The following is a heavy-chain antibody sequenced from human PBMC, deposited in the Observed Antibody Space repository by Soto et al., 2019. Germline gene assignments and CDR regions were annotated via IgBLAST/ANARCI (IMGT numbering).Heavy chain of an antibody. CDR2: IRSKAYGGTT. D-gene: IGHD6-19*01. CDR3: TTRLAVAGTWGMDV. Sequence: GGSLRLSCTASGSTFGDYAMSWFRQAPGKGLEWVGFIRSKAYGGTTEYAASVKGRFTISRDDSKSIAYLQMNSLKTEDTAVYYCTTRLAVAGTWGMDVWGQGTTVTVSS. CDR1: GSTFGDYA. J-gene: IGHJ6*02. V-gene: IGHV3-49*03.